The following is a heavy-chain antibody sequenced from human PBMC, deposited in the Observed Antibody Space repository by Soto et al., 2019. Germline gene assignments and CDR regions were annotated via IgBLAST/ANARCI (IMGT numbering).Heavy chain of an antibody. Sequence: EGQLLESGGGLVRSGGSLRLSCAASGFTFNNYEMNWVRQAPGKGPEWVSYISRSGSTTYYGDSVKGRFTISRDNAKNSLYLQMNSLRAEDTAVYYCATSYYYDSSGYFDAFDLWGQGRLVSVSS. D-gene: IGHD3-22*01. CDR1: GFTFNNYE. J-gene: IGHJ3*01. CDR3: ATSYYYDSSGYFDAFDL. V-gene: IGHV3-48*03. CDR2: ISRSGSTT.